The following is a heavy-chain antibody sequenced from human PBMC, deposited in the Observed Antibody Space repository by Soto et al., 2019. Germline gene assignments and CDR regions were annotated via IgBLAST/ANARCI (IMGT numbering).Heavy chain of an antibody. CDR3: ARDYARGWCQF. D-gene: IGHD2-8*02. Sequence: GGSLRLSCTASGFDFSNSGIQWVRQTPGKGLEWVALISFDGDKYYVDSVKGRFTISRDNPTNTVYLQMNRLRPEDTGVYYCARDYARGWCQFWGQGTLVTVYS. V-gene: IGHV3-30*03. J-gene: IGHJ4*02. CDR2: ISFDGDK. CDR1: GFDFSNSG.